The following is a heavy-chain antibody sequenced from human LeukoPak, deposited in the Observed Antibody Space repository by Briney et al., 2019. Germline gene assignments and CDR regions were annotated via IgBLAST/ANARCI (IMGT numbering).Heavy chain of an antibody. D-gene: IGHD2-2*02. CDR2: MNPNRGNT. V-gene: IGHV1-8*01. Sequence: ASVKVSCTASGYTFTSYDINWVRQATGQGLEWMGWMNPNRGNTGYAQKFQGRVTMTRNTSISTAYMELSSLRSEDTAVYYCALGGDRVVVPAAIQDYYYGMDVWGQGTTVTVSS. J-gene: IGHJ6*02. CDR3: ALGGDRVVVPAAIQDYYYGMDV. CDR1: GYTFTSYD.